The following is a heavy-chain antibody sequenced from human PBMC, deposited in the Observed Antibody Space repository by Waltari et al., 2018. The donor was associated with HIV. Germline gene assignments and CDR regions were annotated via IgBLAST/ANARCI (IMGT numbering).Heavy chain of an antibody. CDR3: AKGCGSGYYYYGMDV. V-gene: IGHV3-23*01. CDR1: GFPFISFA. Sequence: EVQLLESGGGLVQPGGSLRLCCAASGFPFISFAMRWVRQAPGKGLEWVSAISGSGGSTYYADSVKGRVTISRDNSKNTLYLQMNSLRAEDTAVYYCAKGCGSGYYYYGMDVWGQGTTVTVSS. CDR2: ISGSGGST. D-gene: IGHD2-21*01. J-gene: IGHJ6*02.